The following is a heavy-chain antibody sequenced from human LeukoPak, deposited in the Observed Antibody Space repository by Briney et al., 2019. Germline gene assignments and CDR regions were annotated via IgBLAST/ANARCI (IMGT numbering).Heavy chain of an antibody. V-gene: IGHV3-23*01. Sequence: GGSLRLSCAASGFAFSSCAMSWVRQAPGKGLEWVSAISGSGGSTYYADSVKGRFTISRDNSKNTLYLQMNSLRAEDTAIYYCAKRGPYSSSWYLYYFDYWGQGTLVTVSS. CDR1: GFAFSSCA. CDR3: AKRGPYSSSWYLYYFDY. CDR2: ISGSGGST. D-gene: IGHD6-13*01. J-gene: IGHJ4*02.